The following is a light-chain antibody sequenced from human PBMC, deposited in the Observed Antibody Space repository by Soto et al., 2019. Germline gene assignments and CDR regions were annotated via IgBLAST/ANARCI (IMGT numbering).Light chain of an antibody. V-gene: IGLV2-14*01. CDR1: SSDVGGYNY. CDR3: SSYTSSSPYV. Sequence: QSALTQPASVSGSPGQSITISCIGSSSDVGGYNYVSWYQQHPGKAPELMIYEVSNRPSGVSNRFSGSKSGNTASLTISGLQAEDEADYYCSSYTSSSPYVFGTGTKVTV. J-gene: IGLJ1*01. CDR2: EVS.